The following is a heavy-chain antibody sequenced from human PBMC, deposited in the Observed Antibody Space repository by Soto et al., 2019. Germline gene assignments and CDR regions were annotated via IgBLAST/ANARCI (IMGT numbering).Heavy chain of an antibody. D-gene: IGHD2-2*01. CDR3: ARNVVPAAIGYNWFDP. CDR2: IYYSGST. J-gene: IGHJ5*02. Sequence: PSETLSLTCGVSVGSISSYDWSWIRQPPGKGLEWIGYIYYSGSTYYNPSLKSRVTISVDTSKNQYSLKLSSVTAADTAVYYCARNVVPAAIGYNWFDPWGQGNLVTVSS. CDR1: VGSISSYD. V-gene: IGHV4-59*12.